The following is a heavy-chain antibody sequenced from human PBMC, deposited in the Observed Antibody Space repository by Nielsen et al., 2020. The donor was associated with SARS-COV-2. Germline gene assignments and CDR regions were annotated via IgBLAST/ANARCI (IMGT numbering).Heavy chain of an antibody. V-gene: IGHV1-69*13. CDR1: GGTFSSYA. Sequence: SVKVSCKASGGTFSSYAISWVRQAPGQGLEWMGGIIPIFGTANYAQKFQGRVTITADESTSTAYMELSSLRSEDTAVYYCARAGEPRYYDSSGYSYYGMDVWGQGTTVTVS. CDR2: IIPIFGTA. J-gene: IGHJ6*02. D-gene: IGHD3-22*01. CDR3: ARAGEPRYYDSSGYSYYGMDV.